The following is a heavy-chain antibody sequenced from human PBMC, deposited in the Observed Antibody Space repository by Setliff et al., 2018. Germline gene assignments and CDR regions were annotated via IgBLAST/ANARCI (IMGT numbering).Heavy chain of an antibody. V-gene: IGHV3-7*01. J-gene: IGHJ4*02. CDR1: GFTFSRYW. CDR3: ARDHAYGSRFYY. Sequence: PGGSLRLSCAASGFTFSRYWMSWVRQAPGKGLEWVANIKQDGSEKYYVDSVKGRFTISRDNAKNSLYLQMNSLRAEDTAVYYCARDHAYGSRFYYWGQGTLVTVSS. D-gene: IGHD3-10*01. CDR2: IKQDGSEK.